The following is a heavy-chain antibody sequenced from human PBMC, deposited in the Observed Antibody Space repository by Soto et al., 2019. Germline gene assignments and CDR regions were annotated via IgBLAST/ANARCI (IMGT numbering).Heavy chain of an antibody. CDR3: ARDVYVSTTSGYYYYYGMDV. J-gene: IGHJ6*02. D-gene: IGHD2-2*01. V-gene: IGHV4-4*07. Sequence: QVQLQESGPGLVKPSETLSLTCTVSGGSIDSFYWSWIRQPAGKGLEWIGRIYTSGSTNYNSSLKSRVTMSLDTSKNQFSLKLSSVTAADTAVYYCARDVYVSTTSGYYYYYGMDVWGQGTTVTVSS. CDR2: IYTSGST. CDR1: GGSIDSFY.